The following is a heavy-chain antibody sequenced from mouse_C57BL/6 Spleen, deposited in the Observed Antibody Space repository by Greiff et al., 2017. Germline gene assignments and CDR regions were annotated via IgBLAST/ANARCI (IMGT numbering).Heavy chain of an antibody. Sequence: QVQLQQPGAELVMPGASVKLSCKASGYTFTSYWMHWVKQRPGQGLEWIGEIDPSDSYTNYNQKFKGKSTLTVDKSSSTAYMQLSSLTSEDSAVYYCARTYYGGSNYAMDYWGQGTSVTVSS. J-gene: IGHJ4*01. CDR2: IDPSDSYT. D-gene: IGHD1-1*01. V-gene: IGHV1-69*01. CDR3: ARTYYGGSNYAMDY. CDR1: GYTFTSYW.